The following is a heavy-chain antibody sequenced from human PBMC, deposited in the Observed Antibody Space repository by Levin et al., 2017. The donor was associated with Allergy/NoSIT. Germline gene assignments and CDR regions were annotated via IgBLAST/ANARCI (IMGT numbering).Heavy chain of an antibody. J-gene: IGHJ4*02. Sequence: LSLTCAVSGLNFNTYGMNWVRQARGKGLEWVALITSDGHTTFYADSVRGRFTISRDNSKSTVYLQMNNLRSDDTAVYYWAARVFDHWGQGTLVTVSS. CDR1: GLNFNTYG. CDR3: AARVFDH. CDR2: ITSDGHTT. V-gene: IGHV3-30*03.